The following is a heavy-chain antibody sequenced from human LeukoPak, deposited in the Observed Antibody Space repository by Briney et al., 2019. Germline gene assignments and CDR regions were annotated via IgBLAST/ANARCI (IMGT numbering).Heavy chain of an antibody. V-gene: IGHV4-4*02. CDR3: ARTYSSSWYSSYFDY. Sequence: PSETLSLTCAVSGGSISSSNWWSWVRQPPGKGLEWIGEIYHSGSTNYNPSLKSRVTISVDKSKNQFSLKLSSVTAADTAVYYCARTYSSSWYSSYFDYWGQGTLVTVSS. J-gene: IGHJ4*02. D-gene: IGHD6-13*01. CDR2: IYHSGST. CDR1: GGSISSSNW.